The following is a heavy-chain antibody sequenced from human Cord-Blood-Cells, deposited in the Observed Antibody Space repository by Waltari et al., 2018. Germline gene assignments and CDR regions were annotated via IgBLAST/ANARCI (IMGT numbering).Heavy chain of an antibody. V-gene: IGHV4-59*01. CDR2: IYYSGST. CDR1: GGSISSSS. D-gene: IGHD5-18*01. J-gene: IGHJ4*02. Sequence: QVQLQESGPGLVKPPGTLSLTCTVPGGSISSSSWDWHQPPPGKGLEWIGYIYYSGSTNYNPSLKSRVTISVDTSKNQFSLKLSSVTAADTAVYYCARGDVGYSYGYFDYWGQGTLVTVSS. CDR3: ARGDVGYSYGYFDY.